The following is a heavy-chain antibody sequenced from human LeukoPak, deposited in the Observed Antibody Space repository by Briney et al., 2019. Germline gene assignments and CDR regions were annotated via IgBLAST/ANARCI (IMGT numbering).Heavy chain of an antibody. Sequence: ASVKVSCKASGYTFTSYDINWVRQATGQGLEWMGWMNPNSGNTGYAQKFQGRVTMTRNTSISTAYMELSSLRSEDTAVYYCARAVVPAAADYYYYYMDVWGKGTTVTISS. CDR3: ARAVVPAAADYYYYYMDV. J-gene: IGHJ6*03. CDR1: GYTFTSYD. CDR2: MNPNSGNT. D-gene: IGHD2-2*01. V-gene: IGHV1-8*01.